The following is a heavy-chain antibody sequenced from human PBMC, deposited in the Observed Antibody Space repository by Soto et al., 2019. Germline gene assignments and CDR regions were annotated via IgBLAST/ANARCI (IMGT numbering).Heavy chain of an antibody. CDR2: MQPSTGRT. V-gene: IGHV1-8*01. J-gene: IGHJ4*02. CDR1: GYGVTSLD. D-gene: IGHD1-26*01. CDR3: ARGVSAGVDY. Sequence: ASVKVSCTVSGYGVTSLDINWVRQTAGQGLEWMGWMQPSTGRTGYAQKFQGRVTMTRDTSINTAYMELTTLTSDDTAFYYCARGVSAGVDYWGKGTRVIISS.